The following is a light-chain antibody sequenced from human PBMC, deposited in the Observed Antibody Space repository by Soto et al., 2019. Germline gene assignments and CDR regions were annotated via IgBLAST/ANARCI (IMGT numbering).Light chain of an antibody. CDR1: QSISSW. CDR3: QQYNSYSYT. V-gene: IGKV1-5*01. Sequence: DIQMTQSPSTLSASVGDRVTITCRASQSISSWLAWYQQKPGKAPKLLIYDASSLESGVQSRFRGSGSRTEFNLTIISLHPDDFATYYCQQYNSYSYTFGQGTKLE. CDR2: DAS. J-gene: IGKJ2*01.